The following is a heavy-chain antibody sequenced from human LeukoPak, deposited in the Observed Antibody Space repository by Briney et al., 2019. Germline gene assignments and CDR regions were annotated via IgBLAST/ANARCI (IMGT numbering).Heavy chain of an antibody. V-gene: IGHV4-61*02. Sequence: SQTLSHTCTVSGGSISSGSYYWSWIRQPAGKGPEWIGRIYTSGSTNYNPSLKSRVSILVDTSKNQFSLKLSSVTAADTAVYYCARDLYYYGSGSYVGLDYWGQGTLVTVSS. CDR1: GGSISSGSYY. J-gene: IGHJ4*02. CDR3: ARDLYYYGSGSYVGLDY. CDR2: IYTSGST. D-gene: IGHD3-10*01.